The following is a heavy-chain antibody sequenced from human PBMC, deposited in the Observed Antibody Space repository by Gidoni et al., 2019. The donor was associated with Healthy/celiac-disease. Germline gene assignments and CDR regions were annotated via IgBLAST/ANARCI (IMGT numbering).Heavy chain of an antibody. V-gene: IGHV4-34*01. J-gene: IGHJ5*02. CDR1: GGAFSGYY. Sequence: QVQLQQWGAGLLKPSETLSLTAAVYGGAFSGYYWSWFRQPPGKGLAWIGEINHSGSTNYNPSLKSRVTISVDTSKNQFSLKLSSVTAADTAVYYCAIAVLRYFDWLLTNWFDPWGQGTLVTVSS. CDR2: INHSGST. D-gene: IGHD3-9*01. CDR3: AIAVLRYFDWLLTNWFDP.